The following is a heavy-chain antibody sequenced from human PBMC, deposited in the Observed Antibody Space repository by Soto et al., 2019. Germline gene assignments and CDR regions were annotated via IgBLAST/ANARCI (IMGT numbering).Heavy chain of an antibody. CDR1: GFICSSYD. CDR3: AKATATGGGAFDI. CDR2: ILVDGRT. Sequence: PGGSLRLSCAASGFICSSYDMSWVRQAPGKGLEWVSTILVDGRTFYVDSVKGRFTISRDSSQNTVFLQVNSLTAGDTALYYCAKATATGGGAFDICGQGIMVT. J-gene: IGHJ3*02. D-gene: IGHD2-8*02. V-gene: IGHV3-23*01.